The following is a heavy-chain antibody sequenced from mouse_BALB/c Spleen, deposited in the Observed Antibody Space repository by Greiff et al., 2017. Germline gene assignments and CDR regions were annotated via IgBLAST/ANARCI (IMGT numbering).Heavy chain of an antibody. D-gene: IGHD4-1*01. Sequence: EVMLVESGGGLVQPGGSRKLSCAASGFTFSDYGMAWVRQAPGKGPEWVAFISNLAYSIYYADTVTGRFTISRENAKNTLYLEMSSLRSEDTAMYYCARGGNWDDAMDYWGQGTSVTVSS. CDR2: ISNLAYSI. CDR3: ARGGNWDDAMDY. J-gene: IGHJ4*01. V-gene: IGHV5-15*02. CDR1: GFTFSDYG.